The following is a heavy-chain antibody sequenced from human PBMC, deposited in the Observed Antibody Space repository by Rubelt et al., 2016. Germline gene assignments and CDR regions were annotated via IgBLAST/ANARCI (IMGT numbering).Heavy chain of an antibody. D-gene: IGHD6-13*01. CDR3: ATADSSSWYDATDT. CDR2: FDGEEGET. Sequence: QVQLVQSGAVLKKPGASVKVSCKVSGDTLSVFSIHWVRQAPGKGLEWLGGFDGEEGETGYEQDCQGRLSMTEDTPTDTAYMERGRLTSADTAVYYCATADSSSWYDATDTWGQGTMVTVSS. CDR1: GDTLSVFS. V-gene: IGHV1-24*01. J-gene: IGHJ3*02.